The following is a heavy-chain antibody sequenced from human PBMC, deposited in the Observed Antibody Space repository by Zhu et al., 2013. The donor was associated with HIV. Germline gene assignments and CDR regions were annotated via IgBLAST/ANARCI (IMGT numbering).Heavy chain of an antibody. CDR2: IVVGSGNT. J-gene: IGHJ4*02. CDR3: AAVIHRELPEHGGNGQFDY. D-gene: IGHD2-15*01. CDR1: GFTFTSSA. Sequence: QLVQSGPEVKKPGTSVKVSCKASGFTFTSSAVQWVRQARGQRLEWIGWIVVGSGNTNYAQKFQERVTITRDMSTSTAYMELSSLRSEDTAVYYCAAVIHRELPEHGGNGQFDYWGQGTLVTVSS. V-gene: IGHV1-58*01.